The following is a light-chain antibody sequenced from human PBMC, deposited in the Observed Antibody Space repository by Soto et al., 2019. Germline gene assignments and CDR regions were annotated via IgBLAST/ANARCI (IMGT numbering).Light chain of an antibody. J-gene: IGKJ1*01. V-gene: IGKV3-20*01. CDR3: QQYGSSGT. CDR1: QSVSNNY. Sequence: EFVLTQSPVTPSPPPGERATLSCRASQSVSNNYLAWYQQKPGQAPRLLIYGASNRATGIPDRFSGSGSGTDFTLTISRLEPEDFAVYYCQQYGSSGTFAQGTKVDI. CDR2: GAS.